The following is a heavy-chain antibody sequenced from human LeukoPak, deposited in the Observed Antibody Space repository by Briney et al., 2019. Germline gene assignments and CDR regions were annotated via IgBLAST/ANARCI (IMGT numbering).Heavy chain of an antibody. CDR2: MYDNGSP. Sequence: SETLSLTCTVSGGSISRYSWSWIRQSAGKGLEWIGRMYDNGSPNYNPSLKSRVTMSVDTSKNQLSLKLTSVTAADTALYYCASKLDCSSTSCYGGVDYWGRGTLVTVSS. CDR3: ASKLDCSSTSCYGGVDY. J-gene: IGHJ4*02. V-gene: IGHV4-4*07. D-gene: IGHD2-2*01. CDR1: GGSISRYS.